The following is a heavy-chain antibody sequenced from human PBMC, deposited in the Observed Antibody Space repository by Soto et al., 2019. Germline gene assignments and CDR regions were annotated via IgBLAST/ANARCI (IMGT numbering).Heavy chain of an antibody. V-gene: IGHV5-51*01. CDR2: IYPGDFDT. D-gene: IGHD5-18*01. Sequence: PGESLKISCKGSGYIFANYWIGWVRQMPGKGLEWMGIIYPGDFDTRYSPSFQGQVTISADMSVNTAYLQWSSQQASDTAMYDCARRRSYGPDYSGQGTRVTISA. CDR1: GYIFANYW. J-gene: IGHJ4*02. CDR3: ARRRSYGPDY.